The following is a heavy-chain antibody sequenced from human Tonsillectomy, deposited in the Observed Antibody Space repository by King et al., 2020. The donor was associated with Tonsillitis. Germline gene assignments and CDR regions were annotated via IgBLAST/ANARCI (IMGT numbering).Heavy chain of an antibody. J-gene: IGHJ4*02. CDR3: AKAGPQNAIAVAEGPFDF. V-gene: IGHV3-23*04. CDR1: GFTFSNFA. Sequence: VQLVESGGGLVQPGGSLRLSCAASGFTFSNFAMNWVRPGPGKGLEWVAGICGSGATYYADSVRGRFTISRDTSKNTVYLQMVSLRSEDTAEYYCAKAGPQNAIAVAEGPFDFWGQGNLVTVSS. D-gene: IGHD6-13*01. CDR2: ICGSGAT.